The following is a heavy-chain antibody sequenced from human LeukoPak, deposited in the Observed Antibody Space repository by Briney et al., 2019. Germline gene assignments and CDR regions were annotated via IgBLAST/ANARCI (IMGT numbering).Heavy chain of an antibody. CDR1: GFTFSSYG. J-gene: IGHJ4*02. V-gene: IGHV3-30*03. CDR3: ARKNGLDY. CDR2: ISYDGSRK. Sequence: GGSLRLSCAASGFTFSSYGMHWVRQAPGKGLEWVALISYDGSRKHFADSVKGRFTISRGNPKNTLYLQMNSLRGEDTAVYYCARKNGLDYWGQGTLVTVSS.